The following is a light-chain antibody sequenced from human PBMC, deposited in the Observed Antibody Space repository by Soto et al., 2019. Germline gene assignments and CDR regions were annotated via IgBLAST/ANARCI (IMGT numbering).Light chain of an antibody. V-gene: IGKV3-20*01. CDR2: GAS. CDR1: QSVSINY. J-gene: IGKJ4*01. Sequence: EIVLTQSPGTLSLSPGERATLSCRASQSVSINYLAWYQQKPGQAPRLLIYGASIRATGIPARFSGSGSGTEFTLTISRLEPEDFAVYYCQQFSSYPLTFGGGTKVDIK. CDR3: QQFSSYPLT.